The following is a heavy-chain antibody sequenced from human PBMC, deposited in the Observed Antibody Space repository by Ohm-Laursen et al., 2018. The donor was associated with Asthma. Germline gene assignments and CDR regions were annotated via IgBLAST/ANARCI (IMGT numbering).Heavy chain of an antibody. Sequence: TLSLTCTVSGGSISSGGYYWSRIRQHPGKGLEWIGYIYYSGSTYYNPSLKSRVTISVDTSKNQFSLKLSFVTAADTAVYYCARGPMHDYYFDNWGQGTLVTVSS. J-gene: IGHJ4*02. D-gene: IGHD1-1*01. CDR3: ARGPMHDYYFDN. CDR1: GGSISSGGYY. V-gene: IGHV4-31*03. CDR2: IYYSGST.